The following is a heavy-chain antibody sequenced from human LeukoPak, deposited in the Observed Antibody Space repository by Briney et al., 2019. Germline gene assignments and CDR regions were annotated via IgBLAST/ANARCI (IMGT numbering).Heavy chain of an antibody. D-gene: IGHD3-22*01. CDR1: GYTFTSYG. CDR2: ISAYNGNT. V-gene: IGHV1-18*01. J-gene: IGHJ1*01. CDR3: ARGYYDSSGYGSEYFQH. Sequence: EASVKVSCKASGYTFTSYGISWVRQAPGQGLEWMGWISAYNGNTNYAQKLQGRVIMTTDTSTSTAYMELRSLRSDDTAVYYCARGYYDSSGYGSEYFQHWGQGTLVTVSS.